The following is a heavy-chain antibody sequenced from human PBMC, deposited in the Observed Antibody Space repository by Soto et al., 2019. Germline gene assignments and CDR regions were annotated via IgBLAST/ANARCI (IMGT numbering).Heavy chain of an antibody. Sequence: ASVKVSCKSSGYTFTTYYMHWVRQAPGQGLEWMGIINTSDESTTYAQKFQGRLTMTRDTSTSTVYMELSSQRSEDTAVYYCSRDYQGVSSADYWGQGTLVTVSS. CDR2: INTSDEST. CDR1: GYTFTTYY. D-gene: IGHD3-10*01. CDR3: SRDYQGVSSADY. V-gene: IGHV1-46*03. J-gene: IGHJ4*02.